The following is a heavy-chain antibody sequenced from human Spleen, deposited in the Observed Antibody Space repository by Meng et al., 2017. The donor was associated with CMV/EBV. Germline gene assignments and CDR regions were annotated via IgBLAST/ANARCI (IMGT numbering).Heavy chain of an antibody. CDR3: AKHTGDFWSASDY. CDR1: GFTVSSNY. CDR2: ISGSGGST. D-gene: IGHD3-3*01. Sequence: GGSLRLSCAASGFTVSSNYMSWVRQAPGKGLEWVSAISGSGGSTYYADSVKGRFTISRDNSKNTLYLQMNSLRAEDTAVYYCAKHTGDFWSASDYWGQGTLVTVSS. V-gene: IGHV3-23*01. J-gene: IGHJ4*02.